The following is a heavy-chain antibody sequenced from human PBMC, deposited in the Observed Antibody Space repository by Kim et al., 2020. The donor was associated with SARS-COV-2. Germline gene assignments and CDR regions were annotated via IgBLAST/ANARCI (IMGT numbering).Heavy chain of an antibody. J-gene: IGHJ4*02. V-gene: IGHV4-39*01. D-gene: IGHD5-12*01. CDR3: ARQLRAGVIVARAYYFDY. Sequence: LKSRVTISVDTSKNQFSLKLSSGTAADTAVYYCARQLRAGVIVARAYYFDYWGQGTLVTVSS.